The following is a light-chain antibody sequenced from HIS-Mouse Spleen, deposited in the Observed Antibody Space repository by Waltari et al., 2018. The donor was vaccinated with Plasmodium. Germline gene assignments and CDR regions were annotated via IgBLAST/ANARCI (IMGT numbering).Light chain of an antibody. CDR2: EDS. V-gene: IGLV3-10*01. CDR1: ALPKKY. Sequence: SYELPQPPSVSVSPGQTAMITCSGDALPKKYAYWSQQKSGQAPVMFIYEDSKRPSGIPERFSGSSSGTMATLTISGAQVEDEADYYCYATDSSGNHLWVFGGGTKLTVL. CDR3: YATDSSGNHLWV. J-gene: IGLJ3*02.